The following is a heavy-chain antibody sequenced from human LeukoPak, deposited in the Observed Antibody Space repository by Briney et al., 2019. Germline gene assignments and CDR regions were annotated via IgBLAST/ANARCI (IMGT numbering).Heavy chain of an antibody. CDR3: TKRGTVTTFGHCDF. J-gene: IGHJ4*02. Sequence: PGGSLRLSCAASGFTFSSYNMNWVRQAPGKGLEWVSAITGSGAFTYYADSVKGRFTISRDNSKNTLYLQMNSLRAEDTAVYYCTKRGTVTTFGHCDFWGQGTLVAVSS. D-gene: IGHD4-17*01. CDR1: GFTFSSYN. CDR2: ITGSGAFT. V-gene: IGHV3-23*01.